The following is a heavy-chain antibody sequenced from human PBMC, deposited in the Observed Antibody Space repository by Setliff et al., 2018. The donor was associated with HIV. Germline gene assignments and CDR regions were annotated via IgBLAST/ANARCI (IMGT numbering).Heavy chain of an antibody. CDR2: IYPGDSDT. Sequence: PGESLKISCKGSGYSFTSYWIGWVRQMPGKGLEWMGIIYPGDSDTRYSPSFQGQVTISADKSISTAYLQWSSLKASDTAMYYCARPPIRYCSGGSCYSGFDYWGQGTLVTVSS. D-gene: IGHD2-15*01. CDR1: GYSFTSYW. J-gene: IGHJ4*02. CDR3: ARPPIRYCSGGSCYSGFDY. V-gene: IGHV5-51*01.